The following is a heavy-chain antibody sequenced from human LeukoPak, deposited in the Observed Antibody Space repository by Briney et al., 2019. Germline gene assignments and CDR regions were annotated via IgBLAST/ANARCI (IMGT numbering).Heavy chain of an antibody. V-gene: IGHV3-64*01. D-gene: IGHD5-12*01. CDR1: GFTFSSYA. CDR2: ISSNGGST. J-gene: IGHJ4*02. CDR3: ASLSSIVATY. Sequence: GGSLRLSCAASGFTFSSYAMHWVRQAPGKGLEYVSAISSNGGSTYYANSVKGRFTISRDNSKNTLYLQMGSLRAEDTAVYYCASLSSIVATYWGQGTLVTVSS.